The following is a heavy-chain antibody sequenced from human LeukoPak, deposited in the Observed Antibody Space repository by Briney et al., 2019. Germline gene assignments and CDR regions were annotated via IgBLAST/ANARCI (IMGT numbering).Heavy chain of an antibody. Sequence: GGSLRLSCAASGFTFSSYSMNWVRQAPGQGLEWVSSISSSSSCIYYADSVKGRFTISRDNAKNSLYLQMNSLRAEDTAVYYCAKRDVRNIAVAGNFYYWGQGTLVTVSS. CDR2: ISSSSSCI. J-gene: IGHJ4*02. CDR1: GFTFSSYS. D-gene: IGHD6-19*01. V-gene: IGHV3-21*04. CDR3: AKRDVRNIAVAGNFYY.